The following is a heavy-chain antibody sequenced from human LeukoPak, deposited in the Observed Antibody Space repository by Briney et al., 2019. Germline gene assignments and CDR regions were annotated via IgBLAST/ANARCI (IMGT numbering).Heavy chain of an antibody. CDR2: IRYDGSNK. CDR1: GFTFSSYG. D-gene: IGHD2-2*02. J-gene: IGHJ4*02. CDR3: ARGRRSDCSSTSCYTPFEDY. V-gene: IGHV3-30*02. Sequence: GGSLRLSCAASGFTFSSYGMHWVRQAPGKGLEWVAFIRYDGSNKYYADSVKGRFTISRDNSKNTLYLQMNSLRAEDTAVYYCARGRRSDCSSTSCYTPFEDYWGQGTLVTVSS.